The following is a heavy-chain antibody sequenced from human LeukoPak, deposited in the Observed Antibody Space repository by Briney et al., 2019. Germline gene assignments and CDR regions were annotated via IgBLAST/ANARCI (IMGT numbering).Heavy chain of an antibody. CDR3: ARKTDSSGSGDY. D-gene: IGHD3-22*01. J-gene: IGHJ4*02. CDR1: GFTVSSNF. V-gene: IGHV3-53*01. Sequence: GGSLRLSCAASGFTVSSNFMSWVRQAPGKGLECVSVIYSRGGTYYADSVQGRFTISRDASKNTLFLQMNSLRADDTAVYYCARKTDSSGSGDYWGQGTLVTVSS. CDR2: IYSRGGT.